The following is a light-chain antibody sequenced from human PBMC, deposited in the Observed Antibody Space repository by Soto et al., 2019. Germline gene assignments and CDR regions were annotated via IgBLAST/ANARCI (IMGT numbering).Light chain of an antibody. CDR2: DVT. CDR3: ASSAGVSTLI. J-gene: IGLJ2*01. Sequence: QSALTQPASVSGSPGQSITISCTGTSGDIGGSGFVSWYQHHPDKAPRLIIYDVTKRPSGVSDRFSGSKSGNTAALTISGLQSEDEAHYHCASSAGVSTLIFGGGTKLTVL. CDR1: SGDIGGSGF. V-gene: IGLV2-14*03.